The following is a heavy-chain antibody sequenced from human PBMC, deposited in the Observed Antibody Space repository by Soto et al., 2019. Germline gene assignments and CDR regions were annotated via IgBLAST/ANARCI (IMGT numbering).Heavy chain of an antibody. Sequence: QVQLVQSGAEVKKPGSSVKVSCKASGGTFSSYAISWVRQAPGQGLEWMGGIIPIFGTANYAQKFQGRVTITADKSTSTAYMELSSLRSEDTAVYYCARPNYDILTGYQNDYYSYYGMDVWGQGTTVTVSS. CDR1: GGTFSSYA. D-gene: IGHD3-9*01. J-gene: IGHJ6*02. CDR3: ARPNYDILTGYQNDYYSYYGMDV. V-gene: IGHV1-69*06. CDR2: IIPIFGTA.